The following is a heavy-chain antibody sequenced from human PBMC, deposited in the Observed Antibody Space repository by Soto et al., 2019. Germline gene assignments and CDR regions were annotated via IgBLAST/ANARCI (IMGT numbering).Heavy chain of an antibody. CDR1: GFTFSSYW. V-gene: IGHV3-7*01. J-gene: IGHJ4*02. Sequence: GGSLRLSCAASGFTFSSYWMSWVRQAPGKGLEWVANIKQDGSEKYYVDSVKGRFTISRDNAKNSLYLQMNSLRAEDTAVYYCARALDSSGWYRVFDYWGQGTLVTVSS. CDR2: IKQDGSEK. CDR3: ARALDSSGWYRVFDY. D-gene: IGHD6-19*01.